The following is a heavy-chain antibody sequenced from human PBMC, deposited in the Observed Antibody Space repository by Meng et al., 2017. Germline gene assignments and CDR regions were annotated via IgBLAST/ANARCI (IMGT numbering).Heavy chain of an antibody. Sequence: QGQAQQSGPGLVKPPQTLSLPWAISGDSVASNSAAWNWIRQSPSRCLEWLGRTYYRSKWYNDYAVSVKSRITINPDTSKNQFSLQLNSVTPEDTAVYYCARDRSGWYSGRGPFDYWGQGTLVTVSS. D-gene: IGHD6-19*01. CDR2: TYYRSKWYN. CDR3: ARDRSGWYSGRGPFDY. V-gene: IGHV6-1*01. J-gene: IGHJ4*02. CDR1: GDSVASNSAA.